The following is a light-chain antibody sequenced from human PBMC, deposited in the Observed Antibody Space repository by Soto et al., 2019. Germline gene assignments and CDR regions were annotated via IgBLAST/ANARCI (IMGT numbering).Light chain of an antibody. J-gene: IGKJ4*01. CDR3: QQRGSWPLT. V-gene: IGKV3-11*01. CDR1: QSVSSY. Sequence: EIVLTQSPATLSLSPGERATLSSRASQSVSSYVAWYQQKPGQAPRLLIYDASNRATGIPARYSGGGSGTDFTLTISSLEPEDFAVYYCQQRGSWPLTVGGGTKVEIK. CDR2: DAS.